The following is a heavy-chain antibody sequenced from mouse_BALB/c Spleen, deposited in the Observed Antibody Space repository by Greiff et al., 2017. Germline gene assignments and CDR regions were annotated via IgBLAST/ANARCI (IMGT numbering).Heavy chain of an antibody. CDR1: GYTFTSYW. V-gene: IGHV1-69*02. CDR3: ARGMITTDWYFDV. CDR2: IDPSDSET. D-gene: IGHD2-4*01. Sequence: VQLQQPGAELVKPGAPVKLSCKASGYTFTSYWMNWVKQRPGRGLEWIGRIDPSDSETHYNQKFKDKATLTVDKSSSTAYIQLSSLTSEDSAVYYCARGMITTDWYFDVWGAGTTVTVSS. J-gene: IGHJ1*01.